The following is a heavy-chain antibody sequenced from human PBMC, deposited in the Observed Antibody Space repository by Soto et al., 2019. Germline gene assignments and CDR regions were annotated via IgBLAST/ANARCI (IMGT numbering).Heavy chain of an antibody. CDR3: ARDRGYPDSFDI. CDR2: IRNIANSYTT. Sequence: PGGSLGLSCAVSGFTFSDHYIDWVRQAPGKGLEWVGRIRNIANSYTTVYADSVKGRFTISRDNARNTLYLQMNSLRVEDTAVYFCARDRGYPDSFDIWGQGTMVTVSS. V-gene: IGHV3-72*01. D-gene: IGHD3-10*01. J-gene: IGHJ3*02. CDR1: GFTFSDHY.